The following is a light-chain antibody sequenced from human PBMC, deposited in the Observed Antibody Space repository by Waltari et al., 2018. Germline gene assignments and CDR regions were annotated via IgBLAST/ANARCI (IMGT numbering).Light chain of an antibody. CDR2: HVS. V-gene: IGLV2-14*03. Sequence: QSALTQPASVSGSPGQSITISCTGTSSDVGGYNYVSWYQPHPGKAPQLMIYHVSKRPYGVSNRFSGSKSGNTASLTISGLQAEDEADYYCCSYAGSSLVFGGGTKLTVL. CDR3: CSYAGSSLV. CDR1: SSDVGGYNY. J-gene: IGLJ2*01.